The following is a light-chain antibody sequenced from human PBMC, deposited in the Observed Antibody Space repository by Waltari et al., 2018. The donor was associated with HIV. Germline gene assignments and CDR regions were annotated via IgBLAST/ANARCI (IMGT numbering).Light chain of an antibody. V-gene: IGLV1-44*01. Sequence: QSVLAQPPSASGTPGQTVSISCSGSSTNIGSNYVNWYQQLPRTAPKLLIDSNDQRPSGVPDRFSGSKSGTSASLAISGLQSEDEADYYCASWDDSLNNYVFGTGTTVTVL. CDR1: STNIGSNY. CDR3: ASWDDSLNNYV. CDR2: SND. J-gene: IGLJ1*01.